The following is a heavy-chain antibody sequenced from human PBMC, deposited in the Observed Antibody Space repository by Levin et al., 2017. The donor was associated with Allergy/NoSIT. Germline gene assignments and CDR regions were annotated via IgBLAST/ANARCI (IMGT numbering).Heavy chain of an antibody. CDR3: TTGGSYYSHTENFDY. CDR1: GFSFSNAW. CDR2: IKSKTDGGTT. J-gene: IGHJ4*02. D-gene: IGHD1-26*01. V-gene: IGHV3-15*01. Sequence: GGSLRLSCAASGFSFSNAWMSWVRQAPGKGLEWVGRIKSKTDGGTTEYAAPVKGRFTISRDDSKNTLYLQMNSLKTEDTAVYYCTTGGSYYSHTENFDYWGQGTLVTVSS.